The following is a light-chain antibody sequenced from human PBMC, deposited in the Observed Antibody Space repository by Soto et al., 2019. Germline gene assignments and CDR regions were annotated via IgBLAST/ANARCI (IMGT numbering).Light chain of an antibody. Sequence: EIVLTQSPATLSLSPGERATLSCRASQSVSRYVAWYQQKPGQAPRLLIFDASSRAHGIPASFSGSGSRTAFTLTISRLDPEDLAVYYYQQRSTWPYSLRQGPKVDIK. V-gene: IGKV3-11*01. J-gene: IGKJ2*01. CDR1: QSVSRY. CDR3: QQRSTWPYS. CDR2: DAS.